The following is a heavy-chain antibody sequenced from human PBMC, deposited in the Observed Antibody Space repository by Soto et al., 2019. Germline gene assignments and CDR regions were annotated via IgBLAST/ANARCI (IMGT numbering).Heavy chain of an antibody. V-gene: IGHV4-59*02. CDR3: AYGSASSTSDALDV. CDR2: TYYSGST. J-gene: IGHJ3*01. Sequence: QVQLQGSGPGLVKPSETLSLTCTVFGGSVTTYYWTWIRQPPGKGLAWIGYTYYSGSTNYNPSLNGRVTMSVDTSKNQFSLKLNSVTAADTAVYYCAYGSASSTSDALDVRDRGTVVTVSS. D-gene: IGHD3-10*01. CDR1: GGSVTTYY.